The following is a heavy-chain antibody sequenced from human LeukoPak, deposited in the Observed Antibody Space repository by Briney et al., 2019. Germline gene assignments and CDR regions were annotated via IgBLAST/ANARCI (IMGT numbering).Heavy chain of an antibody. CDR2: ISSSSSYI. V-gene: IGHV3-21*01. CDR3: ARDLADYYDSSGLGY. CDR1: GFTFSSYS. D-gene: IGHD3-22*01. Sequence: SGGSLRLSCAASGFTFSSYSMNWVRQAPGKGLEWVSSISSSSSYIYYADSVKGRFTISRDNSKNTLYLQMNSLRAEDTAVYYCARDLADYYDSSGLGYWGQGTLVTVSS. J-gene: IGHJ4*02.